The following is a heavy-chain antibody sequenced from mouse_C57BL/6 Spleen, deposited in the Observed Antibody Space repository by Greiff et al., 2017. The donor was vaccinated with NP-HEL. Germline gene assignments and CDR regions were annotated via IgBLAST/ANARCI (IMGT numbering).Heavy chain of an antibody. V-gene: IGHV5-9-1*02. CDR2: ISSGGDYI. D-gene: IGHD4-1*01. CDR3: TREGPRTGMDY. Sequence: EVKVVESGEGLVKPGGSLKLSCAASGFTFSSYAMSWVRQTPEKRLEWVAYISSGGDYIYYADTVKGRFTISRDNARNTLYLQMSSLKSEDTAMYYCTREGPRTGMDYWGQGTSVTVSS. CDR1: GFTFSSYA. J-gene: IGHJ4*01.